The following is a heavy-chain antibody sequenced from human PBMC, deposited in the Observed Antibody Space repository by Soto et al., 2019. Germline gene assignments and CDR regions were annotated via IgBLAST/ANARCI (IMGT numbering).Heavy chain of an antibody. D-gene: IGHD3-3*01. J-gene: IGHJ4*02. V-gene: IGHV3-21*01. CDR2: ISPSGSYM. Sequence: KAVGSLRLSCAASGFIFNTYSMDWVRQAPGKGLEWVASISPSGSYMYYGDSLKGRFTVSRDNAKNSLYLQMDSLRADDTAIYYCARFGLVTFDCWGQGTLVTVSS. CDR1: GFIFNTYS. CDR3: ARFGLVTFDC.